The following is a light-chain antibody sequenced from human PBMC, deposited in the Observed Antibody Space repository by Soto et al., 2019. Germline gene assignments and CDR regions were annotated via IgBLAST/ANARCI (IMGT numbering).Light chain of an antibody. CDR3: QQYNNWPRAT. CDR2: RTS. J-gene: IGKJ4*01. Sequence: VMTQSPATLSVSPGERATLSCRASQSISSNLAWYQQKPGQAPRLLMFRTSSRATGFPARFSGSGSGTEFNLTISSLQSEDFGVYYCQQYNNWPRATLGGGTKVDIK. V-gene: IGKV3-15*01. CDR1: QSISSN.